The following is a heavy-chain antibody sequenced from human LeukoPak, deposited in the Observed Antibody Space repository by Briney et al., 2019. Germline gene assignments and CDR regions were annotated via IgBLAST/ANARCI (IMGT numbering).Heavy chain of an antibody. CDR2: IWYDGSNK. CDR1: GFTFSSYG. V-gene: IGHV3-33*06. Sequence: GGSLRLSCAASGFTFSSYGMHWVRQAPGKGLEWVAVIWYDGSNKYYADSVKGRFTISRDNSKNTLYLQMNSLRAEDTAVYYCAKGHYGQWLVLSLFDCWGQGTLVTVSS. J-gene: IGHJ4*02. CDR3: AKGHYGQWLVLSLFDC. D-gene: IGHD6-19*01.